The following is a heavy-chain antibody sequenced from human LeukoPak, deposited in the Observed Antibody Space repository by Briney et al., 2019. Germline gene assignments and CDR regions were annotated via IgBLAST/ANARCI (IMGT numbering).Heavy chain of an antibody. CDR1: GASISSGLYF. CDR3: ARARCINGICEWLDP. D-gene: IGHD2-8*01. CDR2: IYTSGNTTVYTTGST. Sequence: SETLSLTCTVSGASISSGLYFWTWIRQPAGKGLEWIGRIYTSGNTTVYTTGSTTYNPSLKSRVTISADTSKSQFSLKLKSVTAADTAVYFCARARCINGICEWLDPWGQGTLVTVSS. J-gene: IGHJ5*02. V-gene: IGHV4-61*02.